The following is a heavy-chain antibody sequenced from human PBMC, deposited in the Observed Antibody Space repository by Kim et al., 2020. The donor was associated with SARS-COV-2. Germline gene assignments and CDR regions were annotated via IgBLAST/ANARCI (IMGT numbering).Heavy chain of an antibody. D-gene: IGHD4-4*01. J-gene: IGHJ4*02. CDR3: AKGPSNSPDY. V-gene: IGHV3-30*18. Sequence: GGSLRLSCAASGFTFSSYGMHWVRQAPGKGLEWVAVISYDGSNKYYADSVKGRFTISRDNSKNTLYLQMNSLRAEDTAVYYCAKGPSNSPDYWGQGTLVTVSS. CDR2: ISYDGSNK. CDR1: GFTFSSYG.